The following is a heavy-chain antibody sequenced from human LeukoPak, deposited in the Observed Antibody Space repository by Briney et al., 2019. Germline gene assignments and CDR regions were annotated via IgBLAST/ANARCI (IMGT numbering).Heavy chain of an antibody. CDR3: ARVGMIVGATPDY. D-gene: IGHD1-26*01. Sequence: ASVKVSCKASGYTFTSYGISWVRQAPGQGLEWMGWINPNSGGTNYAQKFQGRVTMTRDTSISTAYMELRSLRSDDTAVYYCARVGMIVGATPDYWGQGTLVIVSS. CDR1: GYTFTSYG. CDR2: INPNSGGT. J-gene: IGHJ4*02. V-gene: IGHV1-2*02.